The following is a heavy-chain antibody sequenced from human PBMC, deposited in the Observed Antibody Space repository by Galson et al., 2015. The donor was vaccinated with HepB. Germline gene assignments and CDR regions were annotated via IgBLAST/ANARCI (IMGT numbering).Heavy chain of an antibody. CDR1: GFTFTSSA. J-gene: IGHJ5*02. D-gene: IGHD1-26*01. CDR3: ARRGWGSWNWFDP. V-gene: IGHV1-58*02. Sequence: SVKVSCKASGFTFTSSAMQWVRQARGQRLEWIGWIVVGSGNTNYAQKFQERVTITRDKSISTAYLLWSSLKASDTAMYYCARRGWGSWNWFDPWGQGTLVTVSS. CDR2: IVVGSGNT.